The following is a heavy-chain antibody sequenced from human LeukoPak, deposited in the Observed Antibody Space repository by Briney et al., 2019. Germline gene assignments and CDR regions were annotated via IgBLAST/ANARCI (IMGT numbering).Heavy chain of an antibody. V-gene: IGHV3-7*01. CDR1: GFTFSDYY. Sequence: PGGSLRLSCAASGFTFSDYYMSWIRQAPGKGLEWVANIKQDGSEKYYVDSVKGRFTISRDNAKNSLYLQMNSLRAEDTAVYYCARMTTSYSGGFDIWGQGTMVTVSS. CDR3: ARMTTSYSGGFDI. CDR2: IKQDGSEK. J-gene: IGHJ3*02. D-gene: IGHD4-17*01.